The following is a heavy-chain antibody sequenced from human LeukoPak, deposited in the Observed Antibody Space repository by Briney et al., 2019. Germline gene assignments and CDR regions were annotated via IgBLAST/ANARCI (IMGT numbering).Heavy chain of an antibody. CDR1: GYTFTGYY. D-gene: IGHD1-26*01. CDR2: INPNSGGT. J-gene: IGHJ5*02. CDR3: AREKIVGVHNWFDP. Sequence: GASVKGSCKASGYTFTGYYMHWVRQAPGQGLEWMGWINPNSGGTNYAQKFQGRVTMTRDTSISTAYMELSRLRSDDTAVYYCAREKIVGVHNWFDPWGQGTLVTVSS. V-gene: IGHV1-2*02.